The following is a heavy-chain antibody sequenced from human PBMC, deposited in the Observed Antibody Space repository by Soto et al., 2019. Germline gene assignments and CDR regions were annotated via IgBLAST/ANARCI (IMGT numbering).Heavy chain of an antibody. CDR3: AKGPTIFGEDRFDY. CDR1: GFTFSSYG. CDR2: ISYDGSNK. Sequence: PGGSLRLSCAASGFTFSSYGMHWVRQAPGKGLEWVAVISYDGSNKYYADSVKGRFTISRDNSKNTLYLQMNSLRAEDTAVYYCAKGPTIFGEDRFDYWGQGTLVTVSS. D-gene: IGHD3-3*01. V-gene: IGHV3-30*18. J-gene: IGHJ4*02.